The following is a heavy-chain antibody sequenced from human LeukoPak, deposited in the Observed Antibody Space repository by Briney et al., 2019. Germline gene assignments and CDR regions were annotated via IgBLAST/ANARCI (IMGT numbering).Heavy chain of an antibody. Sequence: GGALGLSCAASGFTFRKDVIHWVRPAPGKGLGWVAVTSFDLNVKLYADSVKGRFTISRDNSRSTLYLQMNSLRPEDTAIYYCAREGYYGSGSPPSLYFDYWGQGTLVTVSS. J-gene: IGHJ4*02. CDR1: GFTFRKDV. V-gene: IGHV3-30-3*01. D-gene: IGHD3-10*01. CDR2: TSFDLNVK. CDR3: AREGYYGSGSPPSLYFDY.